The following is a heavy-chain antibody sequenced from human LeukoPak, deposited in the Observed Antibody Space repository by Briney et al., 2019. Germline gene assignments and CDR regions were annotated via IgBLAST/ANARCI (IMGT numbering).Heavy chain of an antibody. J-gene: IGHJ4*02. V-gene: IGHV4-59*08. CDR3: ARRMYGSSLDY. CDR2: IYYSGST. D-gene: IGHD6-6*01. CDR1: GGSISNYY. Sequence: PSETLSLTCTVSGGSISNYYWSWIRQPPGKGLEWIAFIYYSGSTTYTPSLKSRVTISVDTSKNQFSLKLSSVTAADTAVYYCARRMYGSSLDYWGQGTLVTVSS.